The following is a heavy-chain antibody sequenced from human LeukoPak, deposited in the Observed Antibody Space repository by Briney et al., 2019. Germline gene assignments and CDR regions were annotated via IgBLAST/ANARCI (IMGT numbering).Heavy chain of an antibody. CDR3: ARGGAALVRGSPGGMDV. J-gene: IGHJ6*02. V-gene: IGHV4-34*01. CDR2: INHSGST. D-gene: IGHD3-10*01. CDR1: GGSFSGYY. Sequence: SETLSLTCAVYGGSFSGYYWSWIRQPPGKGLEWIGEINHSGSTNYNPSLKSRVTISVDTSKNQFSLKLTSVTAADTAVYYCARGGAALVRGSPGGMDVWGQGTTVAVSS.